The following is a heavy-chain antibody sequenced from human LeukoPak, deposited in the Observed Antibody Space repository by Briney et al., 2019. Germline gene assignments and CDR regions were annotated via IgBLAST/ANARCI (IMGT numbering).Heavy chain of an antibody. V-gene: IGHV3-21*01. J-gene: IGHJ4*02. CDR1: GFTFSSYS. CDR3: AGPRGNWYIFDN. D-gene: IGHD1-1*01. CDR2: ISSSSSYI. Sequence: PGGSLRLSCAASGFTFSSYSMNWVRQAPGKGLEWVSSISSSSSYIYYADSVKGRFTISRDNAKNSLYLQMNSLRAEDTAVYYCAGPRGNWYIFDNCGQGNRVTVSS.